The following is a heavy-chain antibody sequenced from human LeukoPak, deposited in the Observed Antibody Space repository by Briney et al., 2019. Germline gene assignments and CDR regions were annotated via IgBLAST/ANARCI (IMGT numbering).Heavy chain of an antibody. V-gene: IGHV1-8*01. D-gene: IGHD4-17*01. CDR1: GYTFTSYD. J-gene: IGHJ6*02. CDR3: ARPKGTTVTTVATSTHYGMDV. CDR2: MNPNSGNT. Sequence: ASVKVSCKASGYTFTSYDINWVRQATGQGLEWMGWMNPNSGNTGYAQKFQGRVTMTRNTSISTAYMELSSLRSEDTAVYYCARPKGTTVTTVATSTHYGMDVWGQGTTATVSS.